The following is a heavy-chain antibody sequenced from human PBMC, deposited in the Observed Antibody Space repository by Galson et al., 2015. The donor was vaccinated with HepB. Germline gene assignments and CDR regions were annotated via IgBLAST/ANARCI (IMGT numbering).Heavy chain of an antibody. CDR2: IYPGDSDT. V-gene: IGHV5-51*03. Sequence: QSGAEVKKPGESLKISCKGSGYSFTSYWIGWVRQMPGKGLEWMGIIYPGDSDTRYSPSFQDQVTISADKSISTAYLQWSSLKASDTAMYYCARRTGDSIVGGYWYFDLWGRGTLVTVSS. D-gene: IGHD7-27*01. J-gene: IGHJ2*01. CDR3: ARRTGDSIVGGYWYFDL. CDR1: GYSFTSYW.